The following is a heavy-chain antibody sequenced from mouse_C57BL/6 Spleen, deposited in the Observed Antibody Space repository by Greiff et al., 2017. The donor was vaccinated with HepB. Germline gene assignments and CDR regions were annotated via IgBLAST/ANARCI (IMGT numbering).Heavy chain of an antibody. J-gene: IGHJ2*01. CDR3: ARNWYYFDY. CDR2: ISYDGSN. D-gene: IGHD4-1*01. CDR1: GYSITSGYY. V-gene: IGHV3-6*01. Sequence: EVQLQESGPGLVKPSQSLSLTCSVTGYSITSGYYWNWIRQFPGNKLEWMGYISYDGSNNYNPSFKNRISITRDTSKNQFFLKLNSVTTEDTATYYCARNWYYFDYWGQGTTLTVSS.